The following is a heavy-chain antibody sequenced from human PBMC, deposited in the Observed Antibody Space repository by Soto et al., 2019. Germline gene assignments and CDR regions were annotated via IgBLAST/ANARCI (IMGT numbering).Heavy chain of an antibody. J-gene: IGHJ6*02. CDR1: GYTFTGYY. V-gene: IGHV1-69*13. Sequence: SVKVSCKASGYTFTGYYMHWVRQAPGQGLEWMGGIIPIFGTANYAQKFQGRVTITADESTSTAYMELSSLRSEDTAVYYCAREGIVVVPAAMTEDYYYYGMDVWGQGTTVTVSS. CDR3: AREGIVVVPAAMTEDYYYYGMDV. D-gene: IGHD2-2*01. CDR2: IIPIFGTA.